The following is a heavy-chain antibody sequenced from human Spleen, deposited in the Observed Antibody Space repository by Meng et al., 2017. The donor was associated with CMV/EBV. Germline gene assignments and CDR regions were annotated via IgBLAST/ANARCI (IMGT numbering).Heavy chain of an antibody. Sequence: VQLQESGPGLVQPSATLSLTCTVSGGSISSYYWSWIRQPAGKGLEWIGRIYTSGSTNYNPSLKSRVTMSVDTSKNQFSLKLSSVTAADTAVYYCARDLPYENYYGSGSYPDYWGQGTLVTVSS. CDR1: GGSISSYY. D-gene: IGHD3-10*01. J-gene: IGHJ4*02. CDR2: IYTSGST. CDR3: ARDLPYENYYGSGSYPDY. V-gene: IGHV4-4*07.